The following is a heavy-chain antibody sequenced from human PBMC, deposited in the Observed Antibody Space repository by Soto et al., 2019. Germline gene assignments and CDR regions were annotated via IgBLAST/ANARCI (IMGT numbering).Heavy chain of an antibody. V-gene: IGHV3-43*01. CDR2: ITWDGSST. D-gene: IGHD6-6*01. J-gene: IGHJ4*02. CDR3: ARDDSSAHFDY. CDR1: GFTFDDYT. Sequence: ESGGVVVHPGESLRLSCAASGFTFDDYTMHWVRQVPGKGLQWVSLITWDGSSTYYEDSVKGRFTISRDNSKNSLYLQMNSLRTEDTALYYCARDDSSAHFDYWGQGTLVTVSS.